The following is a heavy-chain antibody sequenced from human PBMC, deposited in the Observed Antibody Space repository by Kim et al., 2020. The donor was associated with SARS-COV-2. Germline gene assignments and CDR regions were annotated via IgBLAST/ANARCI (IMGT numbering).Heavy chain of an antibody. J-gene: IGHJ6*01. V-gene: IGHV3-23*01. D-gene: IGHD3-10*01. CDR2: ISGSGDHT. CDR3: AKDWSMASVTFGSFDYYG. CDR1: GFTFNNYA. Sequence: GGSLRLSCAASGFTFNNYAISWVRQAPGKGLEWVSSISGSGDHTYYADSVKGRFTISRDNSKNMVHLQMNSLRADDTAVYYCAKDWSMASVTFGSFDYYG.